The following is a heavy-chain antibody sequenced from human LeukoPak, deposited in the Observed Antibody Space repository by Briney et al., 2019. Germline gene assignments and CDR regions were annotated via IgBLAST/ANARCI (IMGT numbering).Heavy chain of an antibody. Sequence: GRSLRLSCAASGFTFSSYAMHWVRQAPGKGLEWVAVISYDGSNKYYADSVKGRFTISRDNSKNTLYLQMNSLRAEDTAVYYCARDRRGLLNIPFDYWGQGTLVTVSS. CDR1: GFTFSSYA. D-gene: IGHD2-21*02. V-gene: IGHV3-30*01. CDR2: ISYDGSNK. CDR3: ARDRRGLLNIPFDY. J-gene: IGHJ4*02.